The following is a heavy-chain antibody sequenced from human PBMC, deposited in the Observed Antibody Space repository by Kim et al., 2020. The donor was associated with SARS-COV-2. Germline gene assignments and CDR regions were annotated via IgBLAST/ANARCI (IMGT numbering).Heavy chain of an antibody. J-gene: IGHJ5*02. Sequence: SVKGRFTISRDNAKNSLYLQMNSLRAEDTAVYYCAREQYSSSSDGGWFDPWGQGTLVTVSS. V-gene: IGHV3-11*05. D-gene: IGHD6-6*01. CDR3: AREQYSSSSDGGWFDP.